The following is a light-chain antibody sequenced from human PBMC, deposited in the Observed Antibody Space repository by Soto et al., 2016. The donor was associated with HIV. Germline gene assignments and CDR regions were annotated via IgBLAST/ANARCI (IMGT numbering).Light chain of an antibody. CDR1: NLGDTF. CDR3: QAVDTNGHVF. CDR2: QDS. V-gene: IGLV3-1*01. Sequence: SYELTQPPSVSVSPGQTATITCSADNLGDTFVCWYHQRSGQSPVLVIYQDSKRPSAIPERFSGSSSGNTATLTISGTQVVDEGDYYCQAVDTNGHVFFGGGTKLTVL. J-gene: IGLJ2*01.